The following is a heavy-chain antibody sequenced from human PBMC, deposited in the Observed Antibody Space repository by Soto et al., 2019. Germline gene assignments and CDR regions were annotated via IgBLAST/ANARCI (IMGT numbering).Heavy chain of an antibody. V-gene: IGHV3-30*17. J-gene: IGHJ4*02. CDR2: VSDDGSEQ. CDR3: ARDPTGGYFHYDY. CDR1: GFSLRDYG. D-gene: IGHD1-26*01. Sequence: LRLSCAASGFSLRDYGMHWVRQAPGKGLEYVAAVSDDGSEQYYADSVRGRFTISRDNSKNTVYLQLDSLTTGDTAVYYCARDPTGGYFHYDYWGQGALVTVSS.